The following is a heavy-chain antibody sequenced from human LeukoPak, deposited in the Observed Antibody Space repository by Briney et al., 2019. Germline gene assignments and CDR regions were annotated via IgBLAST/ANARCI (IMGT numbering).Heavy chain of an antibody. CDR3: ARDEDIVVVVAEPSGMDV. Sequence: ASVKVSCKASGYTFTSYYMHWVRQAPGQGLEWMGIINPSGGSTSYAQKFQGRVTMTRDTSTSTVYMELSSLRSEDTAVYYCARDEDIVVVVAEPSGMDVWGQGTTVTVSS. D-gene: IGHD2-15*01. CDR1: GYTFTSYY. CDR2: INPSGGST. V-gene: IGHV1-46*01. J-gene: IGHJ6*02.